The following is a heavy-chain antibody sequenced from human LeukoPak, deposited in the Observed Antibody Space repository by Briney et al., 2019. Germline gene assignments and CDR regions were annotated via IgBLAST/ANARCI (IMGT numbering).Heavy chain of an antibody. V-gene: IGHV4-4*07. Sequence: SETLSLTCTVSGGSISSYYWSWIRQPAGKGLEWIGRTYTSGSTNYNPSLKSRVTMSVDTSKNQFSLKLSSVTAADTAVYYCARDPWYYYGSGSYYTLDYWGQGTLVTVSS. D-gene: IGHD3-10*01. CDR1: GGSISSYY. CDR3: ARDPWYYYGSGSYYTLDY. J-gene: IGHJ4*02. CDR2: TYTSGST.